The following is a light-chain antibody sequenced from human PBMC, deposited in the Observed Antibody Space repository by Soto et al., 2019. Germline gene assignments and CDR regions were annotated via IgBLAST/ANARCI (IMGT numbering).Light chain of an antibody. CDR1: QGISSY. CDR3: QHYYSYPHT. CDR2: AAS. J-gene: IGKJ2*01. Sequence: AIRMTQSPSSFSASTGDRVTITCRASQGISSYLAWYQQKPGQAPRLLIYAASTLQSGVPARFSGSGSGTDFTLTISCLQSEDSAIYYCQHYYSYPHTFGEGTKLEIK. V-gene: IGKV1-8*01.